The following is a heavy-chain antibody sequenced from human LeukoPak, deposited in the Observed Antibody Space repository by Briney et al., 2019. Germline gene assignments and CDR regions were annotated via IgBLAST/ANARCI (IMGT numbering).Heavy chain of an antibody. CDR1: GFTFDDYG. CDR2: INWNGGST. CDR3: ARAANWNDGGFDY. V-gene: IGHV3-20*04. D-gene: IGHD1-1*01. Sequence: PGGSLRLSCAASGFTFDDYGMSWVRQAPGKGLEWVSGINWNGGSTGYADSVKGRFTISRDNSKNTVYLQMNSLRAEDTAVYYCARAANWNDGGFDYWGQGTLVTVSS. J-gene: IGHJ4*02.